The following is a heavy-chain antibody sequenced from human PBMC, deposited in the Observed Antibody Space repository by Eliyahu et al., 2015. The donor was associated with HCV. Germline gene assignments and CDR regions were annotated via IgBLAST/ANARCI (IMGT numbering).Heavy chain of an antibody. J-gene: IGHJ4*02. D-gene: IGHD1-14*01. CDR2: IYTSGST. CDR3: ARGNRHFDY. V-gene: IGHV4-61*02. CDR1: GGSISRGSYY. Sequence: QVQLQESGPGLVKPSQTLSLTCTVXGGSISRGSYYWSWIRQPAGKGLEWIGRIYTSGSTNXNPSLKSRVTISVDTSKNQFSLKLSSVTAADTAVYYCARGNRHFDYWGQGTLVTVSS.